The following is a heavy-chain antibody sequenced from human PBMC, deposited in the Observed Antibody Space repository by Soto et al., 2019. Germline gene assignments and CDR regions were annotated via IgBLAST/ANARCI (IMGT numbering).Heavy chain of an antibody. V-gene: IGHV3-23*01. CDR3: AKDRYGQVADYVDY. J-gene: IGHJ4*02. CDR2: ISVSGGNT. D-gene: IGHD6-19*01. Sequence: PGKGLEWVSAISVSGGNTYYADSVKGRFTISRDNSRNTLYLEMNSLRAEDTAVYYCAKDRYGQVADYVDYWGLGTLVTVSS.